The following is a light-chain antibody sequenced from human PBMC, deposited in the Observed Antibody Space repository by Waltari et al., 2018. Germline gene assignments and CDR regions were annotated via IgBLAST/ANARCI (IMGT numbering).Light chain of an antibody. CDR2: DNN. CDR1: ISNIGNYY. CDR3: ATLDNSLSEVV. J-gene: IGLJ2*01. V-gene: IGLV1-51*01. Sequence: SVLTQPPSVSAAPGQKVTISCSGSISNIGNYYVSWYHQLPGAAPKLLIYDNNNRPSGIPDLFCASRSGTSATLGITVLQFGDEADYYCATLDNSLSEVVFGGGTKLTVL.